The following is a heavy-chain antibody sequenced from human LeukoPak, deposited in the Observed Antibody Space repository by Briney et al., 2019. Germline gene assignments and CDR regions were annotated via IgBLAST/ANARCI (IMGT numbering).Heavy chain of an antibody. D-gene: IGHD2-15*01. CDR2: INHSGST. Sequence: GSLRLSCAASGLTFSSYAMSWIRQPPGKGLEWIGEINHSGSTNYNPSLKSRVTISVDTSKNQFSLKLSSVTAADTAVYYCARGAVVVVAATSRYYGMDVWGQGTTVTVSS. V-gene: IGHV4-34*01. J-gene: IGHJ6*02. CDR1: GLTFSSYA. CDR3: ARGAVVVVAATSRYYGMDV.